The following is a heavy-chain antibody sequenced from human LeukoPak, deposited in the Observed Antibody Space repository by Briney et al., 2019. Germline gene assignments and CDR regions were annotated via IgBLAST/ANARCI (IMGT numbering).Heavy chain of an antibody. V-gene: IGHV3-48*01. CDR1: GFIFSNSW. D-gene: IGHD1-26*01. CDR2: ISASTGII. Sequence: GGSLRLSCAASGFIFSNSWMNWVRQAPGKGLEWVSYISASTGIIYYADSVKGRFTISRDDAKNSLYLQMNSLRAEDTAVYYCARRQGRRGIVGPTILKGAFDIWGQGTMVTVSS. CDR3: ARRQGRRGIVGPTILKGAFDI. J-gene: IGHJ3*02.